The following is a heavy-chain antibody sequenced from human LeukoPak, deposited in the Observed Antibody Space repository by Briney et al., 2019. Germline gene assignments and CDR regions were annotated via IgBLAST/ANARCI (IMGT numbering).Heavy chain of an antibody. V-gene: IGHV3-21*01. D-gene: IGHD3-10*01. CDR1: GLTFSGYR. CDR2: INPTSTSI. J-gene: IGHJ4*02. CDR3: VRLRRNSDRSYYYYYYYS. Sequence: PGGSLRLSCAASGLTFSGYRINWVRRAPGKGLEWVSSINPTSTSIYYADAVRVRFTISRDNTKSSLYLQMDSLRDEDTAVYYRVRLRRNSDRSYYYYYYYSWGQGILVTVSS.